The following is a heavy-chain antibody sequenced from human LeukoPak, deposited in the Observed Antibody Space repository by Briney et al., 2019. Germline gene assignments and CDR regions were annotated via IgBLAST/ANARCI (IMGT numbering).Heavy chain of an antibody. J-gene: IGHJ5*02. CDR2: MNPNSGNT. CDR1: GYPFTSYD. CDR3: ARAIRADRRGSWFDP. D-gene: IGHD6-6*01. Sequence: ASVKVSCEASGYPFTSYDINWVRQATGQGLEWMGWMNPNSGNTGYAQKFQGRVTFSRNTSITTAYMELSSLRSEDTAVYYCARAIRADRRGSWFDPWGQGTLVTVSS. V-gene: IGHV1-8*03.